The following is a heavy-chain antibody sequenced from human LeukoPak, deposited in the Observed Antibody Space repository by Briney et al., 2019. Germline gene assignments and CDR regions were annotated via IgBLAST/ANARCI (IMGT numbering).Heavy chain of an antibody. CDR3: ARDNSWLAFDY. J-gene: IGHJ4*02. V-gene: IGHV3-30-3*01. CDR2: ISYDGSNK. Sequence: GRSLRLSCAASGFTFSSYAIHWVRQAPGKGLEWVAVISYDGSNKYYADSVKGRFTISRDNSKNTLYLQMNSLRAEDTAVYYCARDNSWLAFDYWGQGTLVTVSS. D-gene: IGHD2/OR15-2a*01. CDR1: GFTFSSYA.